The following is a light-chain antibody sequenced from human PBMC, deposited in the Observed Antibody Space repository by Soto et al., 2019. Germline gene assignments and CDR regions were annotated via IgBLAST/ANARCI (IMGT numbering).Light chain of an antibody. Sequence: EIVMTQSPATLSVSPGERATLSCRASQSVSSNLAWYQQKPGQAPSLIIYGASTRATGIPARFSGSGAGTEFTLTISSLQSEDFAAYYCQQYNNWPRGTFGQGTKVDIK. CDR1: QSVSSN. CDR3: QQYNNWPRGT. J-gene: IGKJ1*01. V-gene: IGKV3-15*01. CDR2: GAS.